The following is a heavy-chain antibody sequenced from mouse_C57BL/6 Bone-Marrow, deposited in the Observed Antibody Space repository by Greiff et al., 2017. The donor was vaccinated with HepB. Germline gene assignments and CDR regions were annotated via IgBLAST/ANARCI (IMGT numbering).Heavy chain of an antibody. D-gene: IGHD2-5*01. J-gene: IGHJ4*01. CDR3: ARHLYYSNYVNAMDD. V-gene: IGHV5-12*01. Sequence: DVMLVESGGGLVQPGGSLKLSCAASGFTFSDYYMYWVRQTPEKRLEWVAYISNGGGSTYYPDTVKGRFTISRDNAKNTLYLQMSRLKSEDTAMYYCARHLYYSNYVNAMDDWGQGTSVTVSS. CDR2: ISNGGGST. CDR1: GFTFSDYY.